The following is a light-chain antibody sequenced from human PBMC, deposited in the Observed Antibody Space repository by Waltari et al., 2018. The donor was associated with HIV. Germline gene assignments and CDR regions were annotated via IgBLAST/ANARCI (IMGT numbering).Light chain of an antibody. V-gene: IGLV2-14*01. CDR2: EVN. J-gene: IGLJ2*01. Sequence: QSARTQPSSVSGSPGQSITIPCTGTTSDVGDYDFVSWYRQTPGEVPKLMIYEVNKRPSGVSHRFSGSKSGNTASLTISGLQAEDEAEYYCGSYSSGSTLVIFGGGTKLTVL. CDR1: TSDVGDYDF. CDR3: GSYSSGSTLVI.